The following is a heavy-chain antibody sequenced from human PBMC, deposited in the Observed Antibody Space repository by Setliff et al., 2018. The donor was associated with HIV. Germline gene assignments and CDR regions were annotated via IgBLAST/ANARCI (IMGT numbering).Heavy chain of an antibody. CDR1: RFTFDDYA. CDR2: IKWNGGST. J-gene: IGHJ1*01. D-gene: IGHD1-26*01. Sequence: GGSLRLSCAASRFTFDDYAMSWVRQAPGKGLEWVSGIKWNGGSTGYADSVKGRFTISRDNAKNSLYLQMNSLRAEDTAVYYCARASGSYYDNEYFQHWGQGTLVTVSS. V-gene: IGHV3-20*04. CDR3: ARASGSYYDNEYFQH.